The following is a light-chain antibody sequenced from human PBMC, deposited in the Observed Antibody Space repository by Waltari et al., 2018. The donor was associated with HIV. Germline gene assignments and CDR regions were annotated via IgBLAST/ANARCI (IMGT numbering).Light chain of an antibody. Sequence: QSVLTQPPSASGTPGQRVNISCSGGSSNIGSNPVNWYRQFPGEAPKLLIYTNIQRPSGVPDRFSDSKSGTSASLAISGLQSEDEADFYCAVWDDSLRSVLFGGGTRLTVL. CDR1: SSNIGSNP. V-gene: IGLV1-44*01. CDR2: TNI. CDR3: AVWDDSLRSVL. J-gene: IGLJ3*02.